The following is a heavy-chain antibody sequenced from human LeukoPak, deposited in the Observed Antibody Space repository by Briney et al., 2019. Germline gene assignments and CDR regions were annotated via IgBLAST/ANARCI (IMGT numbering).Heavy chain of an antibody. Sequence: SETLSLTCAVYGGSFSGYYWSWIRQPPGKGLEWIGEINHSGSTNYNPSLKSRVTISVDTSKSQFSLKLSSVTAADTAVYYCARKKSIVGAAVDRFDYWGQGTLVTVSS. J-gene: IGHJ4*02. CDR3: ARKKSIVGAAVDRFDY. V-gene: IGHV4-34*01. CDR1: GGSFSGYY. CDR2: INHSGST. D-gene: IGHD1-26*01.